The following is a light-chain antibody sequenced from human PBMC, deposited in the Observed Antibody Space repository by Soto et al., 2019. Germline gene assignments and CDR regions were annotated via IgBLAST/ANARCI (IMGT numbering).Light chain of an antibody. V-gene: IGLV2-14*01. J-gene: IGLJ2*01. CDR3: SSYTSRVV. CDR1: SSDVGGYNY. CDR2: EVS. Sequence: QSVLTQPASVSGSPGQSITISCTGTSSDVGGYNYVSWYQQHPGKAPKLMIYEVSNRPSGVSNRFSGSKSGNTASLTISGLQAEDEADYYCSSYTSRVVFGGGTKVTVL.